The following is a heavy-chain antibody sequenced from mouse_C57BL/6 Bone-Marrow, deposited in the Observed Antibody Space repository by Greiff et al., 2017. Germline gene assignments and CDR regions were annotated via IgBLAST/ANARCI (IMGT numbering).Heavy chain of an antibody. CDR3: ARGATVEAAGFAY. V-gene: IGHV1-64*01. CDR1: GYTFTSYW. J-gene: IGHJ3*01. CDR2: IHPNSGST. Sequence: VQLQQPRAELVKPGASVKLSCKASGYTFTSYWMHWVKQRPGQGLEWIGMIHPNSGSTNYNEKFKSKATLTVDKSSSTAYMQRSSLTSEDSAVYYCARGATVEAAGFAYWGEGTGVTVSA.